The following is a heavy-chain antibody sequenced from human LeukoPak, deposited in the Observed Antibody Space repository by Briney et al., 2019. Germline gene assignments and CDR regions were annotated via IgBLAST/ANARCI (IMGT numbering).Heavy chain of an antibody. CDR2: INSDGSST. D-gene: IGHD4-17*01. CDR3: ARDALYGDYAGNWFDP. V-gene: IGHV3-74*01. Sequence: GGSLRLSCAASGFTFSSYWMHWVRQAPGKGLVWVSRINSDGSSTSYADSVKGRFTISRDNAKNTLYLQMNSLRAEDTAVYSCARDALYGDYAGNWFDPWGQGTLVTVSS. CDR1: GFTFSSYW. J-gene: IGHJ5*02.